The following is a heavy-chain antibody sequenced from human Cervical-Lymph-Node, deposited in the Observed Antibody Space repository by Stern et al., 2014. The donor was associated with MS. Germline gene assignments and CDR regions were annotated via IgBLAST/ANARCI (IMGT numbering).Heavy chain of an antibody. CDR3: ARDTSSPERSDW. V-gene: IGHV3-53*01. D-gene: IGHD1-1*01. Sequence: EVQLGESGGGVIQPGGSLRLPCPASGFTVGGDYMTWVRQAPGKGLGWVSLITNVGSTFYTDSVKGRFTISRDDSKNTVYLHMTSLRAEDTAMYYCARDTSSPERSDWWGQGTLVTVSS. J-gene: IGHJ4*02. CDR2: ITNVGST. CDR1: GFTVGGDY.